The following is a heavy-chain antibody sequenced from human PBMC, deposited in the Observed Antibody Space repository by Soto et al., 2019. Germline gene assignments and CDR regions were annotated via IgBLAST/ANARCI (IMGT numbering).Heavy chain of an antibody. J-gene: IGHJ5*02. CDR2: IIPIFGTA. CDR3: VRSGTARLLRHSWFDT. Sequence: ASVKVSCKASGGTFSSYAISWVRQAPGQGLEWMGGIIPIFGTANYAQKFQGRVTINADESTSTAYMELNSLRAEDTAVYYCVRSGTARLLRHSWFDTWGQGTLVTVSS. V-gene: IGHV1-69*13. CDR1: GGTFSSYA. D-gene: IGHD2-21*01.